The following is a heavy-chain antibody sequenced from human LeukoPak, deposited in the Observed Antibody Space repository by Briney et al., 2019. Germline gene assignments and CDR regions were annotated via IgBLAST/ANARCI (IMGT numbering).Heavy chain of an antibody. Sequence: GASAKVSCKTSGYTFTNYAITWMRQAPGQGLEWMGWISAYNGNTNYAQKLQGRVIMTTDTSTSTAYMQLMNLRSDDTAMYYCARGLLDYHASGTYYHGVDIWGQGTLVTVSS. V-gene: IGHV1-18*01. CDR3: ARGLLDYHASGTYYHGVDI. CDR2: ISAYNGNT. D-gene: IGHD3-10*01. CDR1: GYTFTNYA. J-gene: IGHJ3*02.